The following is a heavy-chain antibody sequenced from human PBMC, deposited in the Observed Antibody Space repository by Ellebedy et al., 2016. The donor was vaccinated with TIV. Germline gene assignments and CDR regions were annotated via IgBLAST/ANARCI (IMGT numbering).Heavy chain of an antibody. Sequence: PGGSLRLSCAASGFTVSSNYMSWVRQAPGKGLEWVSVIYSGGSTKYADSVKGRFTISRDNSKNTVYLQMNSLRADDTAVYYCARDIPQGDDAFDIWGQGTVVTVSS. CDR2: IYSGGST. CDR3: ARDIPQGDDAFDI. J-gene: IGHJ3*02. D-gene: IGHD2-21*01. V-gene: IGHV3-53*01. CDR1: GFTVSSNY.